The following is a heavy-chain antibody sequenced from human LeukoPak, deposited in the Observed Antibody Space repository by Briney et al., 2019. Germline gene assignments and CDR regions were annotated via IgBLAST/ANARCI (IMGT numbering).Heavy chain of an antibody. D-gene: IGHD3-22*01. J-gene: IGHJ5*01. CDR2: SGTYGGDT. CDR1: TSR. V-gene: IGHV1-18*01. CDR3: ARDLWNFYDDSGYNRDFDS. Sequence: ASVTVSCTATSRIIWVRQAPGQGLEGMGWSGTYGGDTYYAQKFQSIITVTTDTSTSTVYMELRNLRSDDTAVYYCARDLWNFYDDSGYNRDFDSWGQGTLVTVSS.